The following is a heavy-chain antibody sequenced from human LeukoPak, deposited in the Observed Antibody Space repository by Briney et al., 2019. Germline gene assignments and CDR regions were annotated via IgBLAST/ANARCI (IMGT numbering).Heavy chain of an antibody. CDR3: ARIPGVVYSSGWELDY. CDR1: GFSLSTSGMC. CDR2: IDWDDDK. Sequence: SGPALVKPTQTLALTCTFSGFSLSTSGMCVSWIRQPPGKALEWLARIDWDDDKYYSTSLKTRLTISKDTSKNQVVLTMTNMDPVDTATYYCARIPGVVYSSGWELDYWGQGTLVTVSS. D-gene: IGHD6-19*01. J-gene: IGHJ4*02. V-gene: IGHV2-70*11.